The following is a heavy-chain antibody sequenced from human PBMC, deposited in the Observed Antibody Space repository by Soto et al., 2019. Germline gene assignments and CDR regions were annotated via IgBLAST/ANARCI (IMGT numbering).Heavy chain of an antibody. CDR2: IKQDGSEK. J-gene: IGHJ6*03. CDR1: GFTFSSYW. V-gene: IGHV3-7*01. CDR3: ASETTLNYYGPGRLRTEYYYYMDV. Sequence: GGSLRLSCAASGFTFSSYWMSWVRQAPGQGLEWVANIKQDGSEKYYVDSVKGRFTISRDNAKNSLYLQMNSLRAEDTAVYYCASETTLNYYGPGRLRTEYYYYMDVWGKATTVTVSS. D-gene: IGHD3-10*01.